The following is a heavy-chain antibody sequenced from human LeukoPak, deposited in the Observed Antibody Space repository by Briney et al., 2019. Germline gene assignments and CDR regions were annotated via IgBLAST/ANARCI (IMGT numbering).Heavy chain of an antibody. CDR1: GGSISSGSYY. J-gene: IGHJ6*02. CDR2: IYTSGST. V-gene: IGHV4-61*02. Sequence: PSQTLSLTCTVSGGSISSGSYYWSWIRQPAGKGLEWIGRIYTSGSTNYNPPLKSRVTISVDTSKNQFSLKLSSVTAADTAMYYCARDKGNGMDVWGQGTTVTVSS. CDR3: ARDKGNGMDV.